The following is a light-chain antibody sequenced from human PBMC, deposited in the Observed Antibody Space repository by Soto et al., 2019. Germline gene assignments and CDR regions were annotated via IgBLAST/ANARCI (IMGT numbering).Light chain of an antibody. CDR1: QSLSNTY. CDR3: HQDFDLPLT. J-gene: IGKJ4*01. V-gene: IGKV3D-7*01. Sequence: EIVMTQSPVTLSLSPGDRATLSCRASQSLSNTYISWYQQKPGQAPRLLIYGASTRATGIPARFSGSGSGTDFTLTISSLQPEDFALYYCHQDFDLPLTFGGATKVEIK. CDR2: GAS.